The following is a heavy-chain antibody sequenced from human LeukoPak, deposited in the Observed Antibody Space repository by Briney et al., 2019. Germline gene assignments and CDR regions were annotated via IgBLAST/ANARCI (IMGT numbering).Heavy chain of an antibody. CDR3: AKAPVTTCRGAFCYPLDY. CDR1: GFTLSSYA. J-gene: IGHJ4*02. Sequence: GGSLRLSCVASGFTLSSYAMIWVRQASGKGLEWASAVSDTGNTYHADSVKGRFTIARDSSKNTLFLQMTRLRPEDAAVYYCAKAPVTTCRGAFCYPLDYWGLGTLVTVSS. D-gene: IGHD2-15*01. CDR2: VSDTGNT. V-gene: IGHV3-23*01.